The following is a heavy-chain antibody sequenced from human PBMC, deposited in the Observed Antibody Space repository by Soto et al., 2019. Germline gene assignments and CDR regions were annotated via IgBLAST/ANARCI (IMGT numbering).Heavy chain of an antibody. J-gene: IGHJ4*02. CDR1: GFTFSSYG. Sequence: QVQLVESGGGVVQPGRSLRLSCAASGFTFSSYGMHWVRQAPGKGLEWVAVISYDGSNKYYADSVKGRFTISRDNSKNALYLQMNSLRVEDTAVYYCAKAWGTVITFGGGASIDYWGQGTPVTVSS. V-gene: IGHV3-30*18. CDR3: AKAWGTVITFGGGASIDY. D-gene: IGHD3-16*01. CDR2: ISYDGSNK.